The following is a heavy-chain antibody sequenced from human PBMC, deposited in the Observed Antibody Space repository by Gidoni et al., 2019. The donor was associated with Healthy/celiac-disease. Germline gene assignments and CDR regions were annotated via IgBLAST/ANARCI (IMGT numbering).Heavy chain of an antibody. J-gene: IGHJ4*02. CDR3: AKDLCSSTSCQTGRFDY. CDR1: GFTFSSYA. CDR2: ISGSGGST. D-gene: IGHD2-2*01. Sequence: EVQLLESGGGVVQPGGSLRLPCAASGFTFSSYAMSWVRQAPGKGLEWVSAISGSGGSTYYADSVKGRFTISRDNSKNTLYLQMNSLRAEDTAVYYCAKDLCSSTSCQTGRFDYWGQGTLVTVSS. V-gene: IGHV3-23*01.